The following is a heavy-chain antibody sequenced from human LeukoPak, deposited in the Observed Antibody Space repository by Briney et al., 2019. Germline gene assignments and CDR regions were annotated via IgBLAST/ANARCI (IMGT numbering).Heavy chain of an antibody. CDR3: AKDSRKGSGYYYYMDV. CDR1: GFTFDDYA. D-gene: IGHD3-10*01. V-gene: IGHV3-43D*03. CDR2: ISWDGGST. Sequence: PGGSLRLSCAASGFTFDDYAMHWVRQAPGKGLEWVSLISWDGGSTYYADSVKGRFTISRDNSKNSLYLQMNSLRAEDTALYYCAKDSRKGSGYYYYMDVWGKGTTVTVSS. J-gene: IGHJ6*03.